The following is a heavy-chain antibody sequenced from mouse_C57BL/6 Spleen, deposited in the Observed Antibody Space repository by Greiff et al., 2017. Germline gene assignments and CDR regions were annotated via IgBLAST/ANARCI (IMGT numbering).Heavy chain of an antibody. CDR3: TAYSNYVRFAY. CDR2: IDPENGDT. D-gene: IGHD2-5*01. CDR1: GFNIKDDY. V-gene: IGHV14-4*01. Sequence: EVQLQESGAELVRPGASVKLSCTASGFNIKDDYMHWVKQRPEQGLEWIGWIDPENGDTEYASKFQGKATITADTSSNTAYLQRSSLTSEDTAVYYCTAYSNYVRFAYWGQGTLVTVSA. J-gene: IGHJ3*01.